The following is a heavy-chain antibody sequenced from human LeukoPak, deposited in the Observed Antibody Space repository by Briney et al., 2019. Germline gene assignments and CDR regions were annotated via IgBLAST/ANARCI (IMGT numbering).Heavy chain of an antibody. D-gene: IGHD1-26*01. CDR3: AKARGRVGATTPFDY. CDR2: ISGSGGST. J-gene: IGHJ4*02. CDR1: GFTFSSYG. Sequence: LGGSLRLSCAASGFTFSSYGMSWVRQAPGKGLEWVSAISGSGGSTYYADSVKGRFTISRDNSKNTLYLQMNSLRVEDTAVYYCAKARGRVGATTPFDYWGQGTLVTVSS. V-gene: IGHV3-23*01.